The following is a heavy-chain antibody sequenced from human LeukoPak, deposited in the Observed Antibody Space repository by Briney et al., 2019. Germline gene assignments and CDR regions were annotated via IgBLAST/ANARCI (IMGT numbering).Heavy chain of an antibody. Sequence: SETLSLTCAVYGGSFSGYYWSWIRQPPGKGLEWIGEINHSGSTNYNPSLKSRVTIPVDTSKNQFSLKLSSVTAADTAVYYCARGLGLRWQYFDYWGQGTLVTVSS. CDR3: ARGLGLRWQYFDY. D-gene: IGHD4-23*01. CDR1: GGSFSGYY. J-gene: IGHJ4*02. CDR2: INHSGST. V-gene: IGHV4-34*01.